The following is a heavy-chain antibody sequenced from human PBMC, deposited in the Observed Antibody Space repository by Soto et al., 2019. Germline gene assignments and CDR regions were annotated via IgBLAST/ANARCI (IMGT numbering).Heavy chain of an antibody. V-gene: IGHV1-18*01. CDR2: ISAYNGNT. CDR3: ASSSIAAAGKVYYYYGMDV. Sequence: ASVKVSCKASGYTFTSYGISWVRQAPGQGLEWMGWISAYNGNTNYAQKLQGRVTMTTDTSTSTAYMELRSLRSDDTAVYYCASSSIAAAGKVYYYYGMDVWGQGTTVTV. J-gene: IGHJ6*02. D-gene: IGHD6-13*01. CDR1: GYTFTSYG.